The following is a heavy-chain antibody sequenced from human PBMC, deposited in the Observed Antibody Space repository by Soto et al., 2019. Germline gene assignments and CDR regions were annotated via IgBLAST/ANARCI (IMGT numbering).Heavy chain of an antibody. CDR1: GFTFSSYA. CDR2: ISGSGGST. V-gene: IGHV3-23*01. J-gene: IGHJ4*02. Sequence: GGSLRLSCAASGFTFSSYAMSWVRQAPGKGLEWVSAISGSGGSTYYADSVKVRFTISRDNSKNTLYLQMNSLRAEDTAVYYCAKIIAVAGHFDYWGQGTLVTVSS. CDR3: AKIIAVAGHFDY. D-gene: IGHD6-19*01.